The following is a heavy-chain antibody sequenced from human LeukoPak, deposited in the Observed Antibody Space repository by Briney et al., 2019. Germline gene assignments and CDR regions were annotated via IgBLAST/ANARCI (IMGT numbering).Heavy chain of an antibody. J-gene: IGHJ4*02. CDR3: ARDSSSWLDYFDY. Sequence: SETLSLTCAVSGGSISSTNWWSWVRQPPGMGLEWIGEIYHSGRTNYNPSLKSRVTISVDKSKNRFSLKLSSVTAADTAVYFCARDSSSWLDYFDYWGQGTLVTVSS. CDR1: GGSISSTNW. V-gene: IGHV4-4*02. D-gene: IGHD6-13*01. CDR2: IYHSGRT.